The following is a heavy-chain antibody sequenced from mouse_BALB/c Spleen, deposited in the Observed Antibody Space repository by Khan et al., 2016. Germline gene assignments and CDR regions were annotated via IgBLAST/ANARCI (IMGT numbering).Heavy chain of an antibody. CDR1: GFNIKDTY. J-gene: IGHJ2*01. D-gene: IGHD1-1*01. V-gene: IGHV14-3*02. CDR3: ASSYYGSSYYFDY. Sequence: EVELVESGAELVKPGASVKLSCTASGFNIKDTYMHWVKQRPEQGLEWIGRIDPANGNTKYDPKFQGKATITAATSSNTSYLQLSSLTSEDTAVYYCASSYYGSSYYFDYWGQGTTLTVAS. CDR2: IDPANGNT.